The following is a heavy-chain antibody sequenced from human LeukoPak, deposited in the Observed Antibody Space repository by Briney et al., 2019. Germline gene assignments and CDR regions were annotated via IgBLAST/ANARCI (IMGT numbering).Heavy chain of an antibody. CDR1: GYTFTSYG. V-gene: IGHV1-18*01. CDR3: ASSYDSSDAFDI. J-gene: IGHJ3*02. D-gene: IGHD3-22*01. CDR2: ISAYNGNT. Sequence: ASVKVSCKASGYTFTSYGISWVRQAPGQGLEWMGWISAYNGNTNYAQKLQGRVTMTTDTPTSTAYMELRSLRSDDTAVYYCASSYDSSDAFDIWGQGTMVTVSS.